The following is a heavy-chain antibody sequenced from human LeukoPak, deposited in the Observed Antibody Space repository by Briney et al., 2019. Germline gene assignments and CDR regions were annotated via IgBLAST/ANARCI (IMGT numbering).Heavy chain of an antibody. CDR3: ARLPVYCIGGSCYYFDF. J-gene: IGHJ4*02. CDR1: GGSVSSGSYY. Sequence: PETLSLTCTVSGGSVSSGSYYWGWIRQPPEKGLDRIGYIHYSGSTNYNPSLKSRVTISVDTSKNQFSLKLSSVTAADTAVYYCARLPVYCIGGSCYYFDFWGQGTLVTVSS. V-gene: IGHV4-61*01. D-gene: IGHD2-15*01. CDR2: IHYSGST.